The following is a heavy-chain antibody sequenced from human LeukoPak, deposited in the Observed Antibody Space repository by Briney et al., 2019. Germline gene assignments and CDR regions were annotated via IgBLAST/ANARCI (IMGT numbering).Heavy chain of an antibody. Sequence: GASVKVSSKASGYTFTGYYMHWVRQAPGQGLEWMGWINPNSGGTNHAQKFQGRVTMTRDTSISTAYMELSRLRSDDTAVYYCARSITIFGVTSPPGYWGQGTLVTVSS. CDR2: INPNSGGT. CDR3: ARSITIFGVTSPPGY. D-gene: IGHD3-3*01. J-gene: IGHJ4*02. CDR1: GYTFTGYY. V-gene: IGHV1-2*02.